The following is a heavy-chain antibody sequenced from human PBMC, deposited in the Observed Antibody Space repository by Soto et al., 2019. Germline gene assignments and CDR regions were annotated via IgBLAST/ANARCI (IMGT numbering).Heavy chain of an antibody. J-gene: IGHJ4*02. D-gene: IGHD3-22*01. V-gene: IGHV3-23*01. CDR3: AISGSPGYYRDN. Sequence: GSLRLSCEASGFSFSSFAMSWVRQAPGKGLEWVSAIAGIGLNTYYADSVKGRFTVSRDNAKNSLFLQMNSLRVEDTAVYYCAISGSPGYYRDNWGQGAPVTVSS. CDR1: GFSFSSFA. CDR2: IAGIGLNT.